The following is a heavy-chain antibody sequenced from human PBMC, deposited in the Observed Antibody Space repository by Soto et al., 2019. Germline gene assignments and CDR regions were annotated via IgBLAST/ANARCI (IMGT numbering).Heavy chain of an antibody. J-gene: IGHJ4*02. Sequence: EVQLLESGGGLVQPGGSLRLSCGASGFNFNNFAMSWVRQAPGKGLEWVSTISDSGSTYYTDSVKGRFTISRDNSKNTLYLQMNSLRAEDTAFYYCAKVWGESGYGTRTSCLYYFDYWGRGTLVTVSS. D-gene: IGHD2-2*03. CDR1: GFNFNNFA. CDR3: AKVWGESGYGTRTSCLYYFDY. CDR2: ISDSGST. V-gene: IGHV3-23*01.